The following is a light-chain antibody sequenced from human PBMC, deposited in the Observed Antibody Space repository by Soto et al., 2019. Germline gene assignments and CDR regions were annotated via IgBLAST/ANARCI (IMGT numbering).Light chain of an antibody. J-gene: IGLJ2*01. CDR1: NIGSKS. CDR2: DDI. V-gene: IGLV3-21*02. CDR3: QVWDSSSDHYVV. Sequence: SYELTQPPSVSVAPGQTARITCGGNNIGSKSVHWYQQKPGQSPVLVVYDDIDRPSGIPERFSGSNSGNTATLTISRVEAGDEADYYCQVWDSSSDHYVVFGGGTQLTVL.